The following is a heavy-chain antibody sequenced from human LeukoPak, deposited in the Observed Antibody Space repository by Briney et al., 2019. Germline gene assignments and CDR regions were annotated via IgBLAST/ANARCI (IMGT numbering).Heavy chain of an antibody. V-gene: IGHV1-2*02. D-gene: IGHD6-19*01. CDR2: INPNSGGT. CDR1: GYTFPGYY. CDR3: ARQSSGWSYYYGRDV. J-gene: IGHJ6*02. Sequence: ASVKVSCKASGYTFPGYYMHWVRQAPGQGLEWMGWINPNSGGTNYAQKFQGRVTMTRDTSISTAYMELSRLRPDDTAVYYGARQSSGWSYYYGRDVWGQGTTVTVSS.